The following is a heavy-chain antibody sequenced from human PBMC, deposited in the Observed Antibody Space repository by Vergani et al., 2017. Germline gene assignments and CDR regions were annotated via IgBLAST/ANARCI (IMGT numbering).Heavy chain of an antibody. V-gene: IGHV4-61*02. J-gene: IGHJ5*02. Sequence: QVQLQESGPGLVKPSQTLSLTCTVSGGPISSGSYYWSWIRQPAGKGLEWIGRIYTSGSTNYNPSLKSRVTISVDMSKNQFSLKLSSVTAADTAVYYCAREAARPGVVWFDPWGQGTLVTVSS. D-gene: IGHD3-3*01. CDR1: GGPISSGSYY. CDR2: IYTSGST. CDR3: AREAARPGVVWFDP.